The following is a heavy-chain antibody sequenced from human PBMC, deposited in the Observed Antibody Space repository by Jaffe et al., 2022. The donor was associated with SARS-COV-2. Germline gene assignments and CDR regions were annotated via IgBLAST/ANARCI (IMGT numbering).Heavy chain of an antibody. CDR1: GFTFNNFG. CDR3: ARDPGGYGLYDYYYYGMDV. Sequence: QVQLVESGGGVVQPGRSLRLSCAASGFTFNNFGMHWVRQAPGKGLEWVAVIWYDGSNKYYGDSVKGRFTISRDNSKNTLYLQMNSLRAEDTAVYYCARDPGGYGLYDYYYYGMDVWGQGTTVTVSS. CDR2: IWYDGSNK. J-gene: IGHJ6*02. V-gene: IGHV3-33*01. D-gene: IGHD5-18*01.